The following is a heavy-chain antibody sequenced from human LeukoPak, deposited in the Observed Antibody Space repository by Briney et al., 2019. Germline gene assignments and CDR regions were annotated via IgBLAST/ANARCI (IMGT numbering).Heavy chain of an antibody. CDR2: IYYSGST. CDR1: GGSISSYY. J-gene: IGHJ4*02. D-gene: IGHD3-9*01. Sequence: SETLSLTCTVSGGSISSYYWSWIRQPPGKGLEWIGYIYYSGSTTYNPSLKSRVTISVDTSKNQFSLKLSSVTAADTAVYYCARDYDILTGSDYWGQGTLVTVSS. CDR3: ARDYDILTGSDY. V-gene: IGHV4-59*08.